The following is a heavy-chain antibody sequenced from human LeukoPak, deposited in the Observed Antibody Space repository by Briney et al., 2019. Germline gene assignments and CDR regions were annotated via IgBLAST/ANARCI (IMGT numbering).Heavy chain of an antibody. J-gene: IGHJ4*02. Sequence: GGSLRLSCAASGFTFSSYAMSWVRQAPGKGLEWASAISGSGGSTYYADPVKGRFTISRDNSKNTLYLQMNSLRAEDTAVYYCAKMSSSGYGGYFDYWGQGTLVTVSS. V-gene: IGHV3-23*01. CDR3: AKMSSSGYGGYFDY. D-gene: IGHD3-22*01. CDR1: GFTFSSYA. CDR2: ISGSGGST.